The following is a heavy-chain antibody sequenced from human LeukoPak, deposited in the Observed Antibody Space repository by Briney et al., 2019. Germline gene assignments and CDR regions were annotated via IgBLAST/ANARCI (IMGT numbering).Heavy chain of an antibody. V-gene: IGHV1-2*02. Sequence: ASVKVSCKAFGYTFTDYYMYWVRQAPGQGLEWMGWIIPNSGGTNYAQRFQGRVTMTRDTSITTAYMELSSLRSDDTAVYYCVRFSTRGWHFDYWGQGTLVTVSS. D-gene: IGHD6-19*01. J-gene: IGHJ4*02. CDR3: VRFSTRGWHFDY. CDR2: IIPNSGGT. CDR1: GYTFTDYY.